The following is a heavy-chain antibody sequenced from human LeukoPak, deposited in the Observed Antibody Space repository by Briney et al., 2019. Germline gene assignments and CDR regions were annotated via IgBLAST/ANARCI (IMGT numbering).Heavy chain of an antibody. CDR1: GFTVSSNY. CDR3: ARVGDSSSWYDYYYYYYGMDV. V-gene: IGHV3-53*01. Sequence: GGSLRLSCAASGFTVSSNYMSWVRQAPGKGLVWVSVIYSGGSTYYADSVKGRFTISRDNSKNTLYLQMNSLRAEDTAVYYCARVGDSSSWYDYYYYYYGMDVWGQGTTVTVSS. CDR2: IYSGGST. D-gene: IGHD6-13*01. J-gene: IGHJ6*02.